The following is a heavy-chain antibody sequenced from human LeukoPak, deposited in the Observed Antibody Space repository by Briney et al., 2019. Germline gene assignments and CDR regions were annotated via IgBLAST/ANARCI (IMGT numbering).Heavy chain of an antibody. V-gene: IGHV4-59*01. CDR1: GGSISSYY. D-gene: IGHD3-22*01. J-gene: IGHJ3*02. CDR2: IYYSGST. CDR3: ARYDSSGYYSDAFDI. Sequence: PSETLSLTCTVSGGSISSYYWSWIRQPPGKGLEWIGYIYYSGSTNYNPSLKSRVTISVDTSKNQFSLKLSSVTAADTAVYYCARYDSSGYYSDAFDIWGQGTMVTVSS.